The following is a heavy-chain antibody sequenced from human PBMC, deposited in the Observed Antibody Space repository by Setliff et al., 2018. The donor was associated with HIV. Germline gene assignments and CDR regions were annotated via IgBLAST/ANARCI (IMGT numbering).Heavy chain of an antibody. CDR1: GASISSGSHH. CDR3: ARIVRWELVATSTFFYYYMDV. Sequence: KTSETLSLTCTVSGASISSGSHHWAWIRQPPGKGLEYIGNIYYTGSTHHNPSLESRVATSVDTSKNQFSLKLSSVTAADTAVYYCARIVRWELVATSTFFYYYMDVWGKGTTVTVSS. CDR2: IYYTGST. D-gene: IGHD1-26*01. V-gene: IGHV4-39*01. J-gene: IGHJ6*03.